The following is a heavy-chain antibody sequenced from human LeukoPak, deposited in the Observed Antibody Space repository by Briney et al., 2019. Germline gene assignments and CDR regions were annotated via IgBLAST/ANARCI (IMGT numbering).Heavy chain of an antibody. D-gene: IGHD3-22*01. CDR2: IYHSGST. Sequence: SETLSLTCTVSGYSISSGYYWGWVRQPPGKGLEWIGSIYHSGSTYYNPSLKSRVTLSVDTSKNQFSLKLSSVTAADTAVYYCARGKSTYSSGYYYYFDYWGQGTLVTVSS. V-gene: IGHV4-38-2*02. J-gene: IGHJ4*02. CDR3: ARGKSTYSSGYYYYFDY. CDR1: GYSISSGYY.